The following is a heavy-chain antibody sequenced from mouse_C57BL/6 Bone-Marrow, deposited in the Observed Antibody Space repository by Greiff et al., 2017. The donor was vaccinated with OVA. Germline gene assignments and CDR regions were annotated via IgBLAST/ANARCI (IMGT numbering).Heavy chain of an antibody. J-gene: IGHJ2*01. Sequence: VQLQQSGAELVRPGASVKLRCTAPFFNIKDDYMHWVKQRPEQGLEWIGWIDPENGDTEYASKFQGKATITADTSSNTAYLQLSSLTSEDTAVYYCTSYGNFDYWGQGTTLTVSS. V-gene: IGHV14-4*01. CDR3: TSYGNFDY. CDR2: IDPENGDT. D-gene: IGHD2-1*01. CDR1: FFNIKDDY.